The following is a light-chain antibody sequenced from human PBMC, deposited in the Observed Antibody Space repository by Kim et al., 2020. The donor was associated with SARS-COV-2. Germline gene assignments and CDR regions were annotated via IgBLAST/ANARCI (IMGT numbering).Light chain of an antibody. CDR2: AKD. V-gene: IGLV3-19*01. J-gene: IGLJ3*02. CDR3: KSRDSSGNHLV. Sequence: SSELTQDPAVSVALGQTVRITCQGDSLRIYYASWYQQKPGQAPVLVINAKDNRPSGIPDRFSGSTSGNTASLTITGAQAEDEADYYCKSRDSSGNHLVFGGGTKVTVL. CDR1: SLRIYY.